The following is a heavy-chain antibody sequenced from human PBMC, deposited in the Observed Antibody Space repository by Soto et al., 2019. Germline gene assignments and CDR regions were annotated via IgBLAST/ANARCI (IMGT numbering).Heavy chain of an antibody. Sequence: SVKVSFKASCYTFTSYGISWVRRAPGQGLEWMGWISAYNGNTNYAQKLQGRVTMTTDTSTSTAYMELRSLRSDDTAVYYCARDVDTAMIFDYWGQGTLVTVSS. CDR2: ISAYNGNT. D-gene: IGHD5-18*01. CDR1: CYTFTSYG. V-gene: IGHV1-18*01. CDR3: ARDVDTAMIFDY. J-gene: IGHJ4*02.